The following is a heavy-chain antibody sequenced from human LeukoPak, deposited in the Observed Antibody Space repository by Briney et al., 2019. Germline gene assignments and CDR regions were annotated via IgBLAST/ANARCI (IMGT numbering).Heavy chain of an antibody. Sequence: GGSLRLSCAASGLTFSSYGMHWVRQAPGKGLEWVAFIRYDGSNKYYADSVKGRFTISRDNSKNTLYLQMNSLRAEDAAVYYCSLGELSSRAEYFQHWGQGTLVTVSS. V-gene: IGHV3-30*02. CDR1: GLTFSSYG. CDR3: SLGELSSRAEYFQH. D-gene: IGHD3-16*02. CDR2: IRYDGSNK. J-gene: IGHJ1*01.